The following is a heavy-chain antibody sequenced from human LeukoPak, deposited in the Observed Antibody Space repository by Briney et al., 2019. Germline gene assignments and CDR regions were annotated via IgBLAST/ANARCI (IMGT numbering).Heavy chain of an antibody. D-gene: IGHD1-26*01. CDR2: ISSSSSYI. J-gene: IGHJ6*03. CDR1: GFTFSSYS. CDR3: ARSGDNYYYHYMDV. V-gene: IGHV3-21*01. Sequence: GGSLRLSCAASGFTFSSYSMNWVRQAPGKGLEWVSSISSSSSYIYYVDSVKGRFTISRDNAKNSLYLQMNSLRVEDTAVYYCARSGDNYYYHYMDVWGKGTTVTISS.